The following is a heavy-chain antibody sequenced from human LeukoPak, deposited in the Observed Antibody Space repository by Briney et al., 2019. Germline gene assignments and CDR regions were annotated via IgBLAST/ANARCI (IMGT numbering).Heavy chain of an antibody. CDR1: GFSLRTIGMR. D-gene: IGHD6-19*01. V-gene: IGHV2-70*04. CDR3: ARSSNDGGWYDVDY. J-gene: IGHJ4*02. Sequence: SGPTLVNPTQTLTLTCTISGFSLRTIGMRMSWIRQPPGKALEWLARTDWNDDTLYRTSLKNRLTISKDTYKNQVVLTMTNMDPVDTATYFCARSSNDGGWYDVDYWGQGTLVTVSS. CDR2: TDWNDDT.